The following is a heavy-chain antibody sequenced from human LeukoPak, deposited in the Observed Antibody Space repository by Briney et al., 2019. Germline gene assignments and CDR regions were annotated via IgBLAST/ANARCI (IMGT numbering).Heavy chain of an antibody. CDR2: IWYDGSNK. CDR3: AIPLTVSRGYDSSGYQDAFDI. CDR1: GFTFSSYG. J-gene: IGHJ3*02. V-gene: IGHV3-30*02. D-gene: IGHD3-22*01. Sequence: GGSLRLSCAASGFTFSSYGMHWVRQAPGKGLEWVAVIWYDGSNKYYADSVKGRFTISRDNSKNTLYLQMNSLRAEDTAVYYCAIPLTVSRGYDSSGYQDAFDIWGQGTMVTVSS.